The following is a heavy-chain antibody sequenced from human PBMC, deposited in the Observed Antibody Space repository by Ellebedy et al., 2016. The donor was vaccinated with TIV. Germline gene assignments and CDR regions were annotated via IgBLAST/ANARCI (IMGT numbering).Heavy chain of an antibody. J-gene: IGHJ4*02. Sequence: PGGSLRLSCAASGFTSSEYYMSWIRQAPGKGLEWVSFISPTGVYTKYADSVKGRFTISRDNAQNSLYMQMNSLRDEDTAVYYCARAGISGWEINYYDSWGQGTLVTVSS. CDR2: ISPTGVYT. CDR1: GFTSSEYY. CDR3: ARAGISGWEINYYDS. D-gene: IGHD6-19*01. V-gene: IGHV3-11*06.